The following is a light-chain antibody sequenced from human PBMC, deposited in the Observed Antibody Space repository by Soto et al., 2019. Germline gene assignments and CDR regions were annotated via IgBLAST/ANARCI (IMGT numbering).Light chain of an antibody. CDR3: QQRRNWPIT. CDR2: DAS. CDR1: LNINNF. V-gene: IGKV3-11*01. Sequence: EIVLTQSPATLSLSPGERATLSCRASLNINNFLAWYQQRPGQVPRLLIYDASNRATGVPARFSGSGSGTDFTLTISNVEPEDFAVYYFQQRRNWPITFGGGTKVEIK. J-gene: IGKJ4*01.